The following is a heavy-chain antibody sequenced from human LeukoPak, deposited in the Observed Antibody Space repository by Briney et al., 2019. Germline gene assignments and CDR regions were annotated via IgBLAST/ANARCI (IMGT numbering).Heavy chain of an antibody. Sequence: EASVKVSCTASGYTFTSYYMHWVRQAPGQGLEWMGIINPSGGSTSYAQKFQGRVTMTRDTSTSTVYMELSSLRSEDTAVYYCARDYDPYYYDSSGSSYFDYWGQGTLVTVSS. V-gene: IGHV1-46*01. CDR2: INPSGGST. CDR3: ARDYDPYYYDSSGSSYFDY. CDR1: GYTFTSYY. D-gene: IGHD3-22*01. J-gene: IGHJ4*02.